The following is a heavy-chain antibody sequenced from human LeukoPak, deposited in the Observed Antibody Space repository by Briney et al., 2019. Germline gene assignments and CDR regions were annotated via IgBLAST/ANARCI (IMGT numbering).Heavy chain of an antibody. D-gene: IGHD3-10*02. J-gene: IGHJ6*03. CDR3: ARGRLFNCSGSYYLYYYYMDV. V-gene: IGHV1-69*06. CDR2: IIPIFGTA. Sequence: ASVKVSCKASGYTFTSYAISWVRQAPGQGLEWMGGIIPIFGTANYAQKFQGRVTITADKSTSTAYMELSSLRSEDTAVYYCARGRLFNCSGSYYLYYYYMDVWGKGTTVTVSS. CDR1: GYTFTSYA.